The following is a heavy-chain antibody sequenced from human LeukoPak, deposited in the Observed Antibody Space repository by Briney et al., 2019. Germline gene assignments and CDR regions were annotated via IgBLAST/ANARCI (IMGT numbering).Heavy chain of an antibody. D-gene: IGHD2-15*01. Sequence: GGSLRLSCAASGFPFSTYAMSWVRQAPGKGLEWVSGISGRGDITWFADSVKGRFAISRDNPKNTLYLQMNSLRAEDTAVYYCAKDGDIVVVVVWGQGTLVTVSS. CDR3: AKDGDIVVVVV. J-gene: IGHJ4*02. V-gene: IGHV3-23*01. CDR1: GFPFSTYA. CDR2: ISGRGDIT.